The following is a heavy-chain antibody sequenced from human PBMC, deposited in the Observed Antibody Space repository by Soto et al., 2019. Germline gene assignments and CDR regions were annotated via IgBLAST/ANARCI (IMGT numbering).Heavy chain of an antibody. D-gene: IGHD1-26*01. Sequence: GSLRLACAESGFTFISYWIHCFGQAACKWRVWVSRINSDGSSTSYADSVEGRFTISRDNSKNTLYLQMNSLRAEDTALYYCARVLVISPMRSRSYAFDVWGLGTVVTVSS. V-gene: IGHV3-74*01. CDR3: ARVLVISPMRSRSYAFDV. J-gene: IGHJ3*01. CDR1: GFTFISYW. CDR2: INSDGSST.